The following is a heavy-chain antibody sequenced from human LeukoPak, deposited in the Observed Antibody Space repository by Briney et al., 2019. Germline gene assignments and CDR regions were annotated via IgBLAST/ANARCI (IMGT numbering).Heavy chain of an antibody. J-gene: IGHJ4*02. V-gene: IGHV3-33*01. D-gene: IGHD6-19*01. Sequence: GALRLSCATAWFTFRCYWLHLVRQAPGKGLGGVAGLWSDGSNKYYADSVKGRFTISRDNSKNTLYLQMNSLRAEDTAVYYCVRVSKQRKGSSGCSDYWGQGTLVTVSS. CDR3: VRVSKQRKGSSGCSDY. CDR2: LWSDGSNK. CDR1: WFTFRCYW.